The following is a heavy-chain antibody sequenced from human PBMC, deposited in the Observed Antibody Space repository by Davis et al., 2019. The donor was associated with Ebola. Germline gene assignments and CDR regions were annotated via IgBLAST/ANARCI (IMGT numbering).Heavy chain of an antibody. Sequence: AASVKVSCKASGGTFSTYDINWVRQAPGQGLEWMGRIIPMVGTATYAQKFQGRVTMTRNTSISTAYMELSSLRSEDTAVYYCAREGTGDGFIYYYGMDVWGQGTTVTVSS. D-gene: IGHD1-1*01. CDR1: GGTFSTYD. CDR2: IIPMVGTA. J-gene: IGHJ6*02. CDR3: AREGTGDGFIYYYGMDV. V-gene: IGHV1-69*04.